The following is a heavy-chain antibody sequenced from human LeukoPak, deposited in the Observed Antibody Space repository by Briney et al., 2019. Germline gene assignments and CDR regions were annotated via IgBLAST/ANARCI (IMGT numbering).Heavy chain of an antibody. CDR2: ISGSGGST. CDR1: GFTFSSYA. D-gene: IGHD3-22*01. Sequence: GGSLRLSCAASGFTFSSYAMSWVRQAPGKGLEWVSAISGSGGSTYYADSVKGRFTISRDNSKNTLYLQMNSLRAEDTAVYYCAKDPWYYYDSSGYYPRHPFDYWGQGTLVTVSS. CDR3: AKDPWYYYDSSGYYPRHPFDY. J-gene: IGHJ4*02. V-gene: IGHV3-23*01.